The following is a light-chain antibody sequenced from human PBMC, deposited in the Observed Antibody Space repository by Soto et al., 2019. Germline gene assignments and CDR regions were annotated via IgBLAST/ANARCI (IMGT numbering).Light chain of an antibody. V-gene: IGKV3-20*01. CDR3: HQYGNIPHT. CDR2: GAS. Sequence: EIVSTQSPGTLSLSPGERATISCRASQSISGSLLAWYQQKAGQAPRLLIYGASSMATGIPDRFSGSGSGTDFTFIITRLEPEDFAVYYCHQYGNIPHTFGQGTKLETK. J-gene: IGKJ2*01. CDR1: QSISGSL.